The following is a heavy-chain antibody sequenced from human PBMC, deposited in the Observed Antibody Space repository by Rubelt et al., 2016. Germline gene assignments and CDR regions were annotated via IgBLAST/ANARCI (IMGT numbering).Heavy chain of an antibody. CDR2: ISAYIGNT. J-gene: IGHJ5*02. D-gene: IGHD3-10*01. V-gene: IGHV1-18*01. CDR3: AGCYGSGSYGNGFDP. CDR1: GYTFTSYG. Sequence: QVQLVQSGAEVKKPGASVKVSCKASGYTFTSYGISWVRQAPGHGLEWMGWISAYIGNTNYAQKLQCRVTMTTDTSTSTAYMELRSLGSDETAVYYCAGCYGSGSYGNGFDPWGQGTLVTVSS.